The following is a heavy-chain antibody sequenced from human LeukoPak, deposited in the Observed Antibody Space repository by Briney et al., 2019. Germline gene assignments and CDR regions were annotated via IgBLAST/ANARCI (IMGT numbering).Heavy chain of an antibody. V-gene: IGHV3-23*01. D-gene: IGHD5-18*01. J-gene: IGHJ4*02. CDR3: ATQGSDTAGLRY. Sequence: PGGSLRLSCAASGFTFSSYAMTWVRQPPGKGLEWVSTISGSGGRTYYADSVKGRFTISRDNSKNTLYLQMNSLRAEDTAVYYCATQGSDTAGLRYWGQGTLVTVSS. CDR2: ISGSGGRT. CDR1: GFTFSSYA.